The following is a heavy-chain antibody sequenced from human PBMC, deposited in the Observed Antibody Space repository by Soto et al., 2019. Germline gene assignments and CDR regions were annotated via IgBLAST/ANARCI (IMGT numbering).Heavy chain of an antibody. V-gene: IGHV4-34*01. D-gene: IGHD5-18*01. CDR1: AGSFSGYY. J-gene: IGHJ4*02. Sequence: SETLSLTCAVYAGSFSGYYWSWIRQPPGKGLEWIGEINHSGSTIYNPYLKSRVTISVDTSKNQFSLKLSSVTAADTAVYYCARGLRHDTAMGEDGEHYSGQIVLVTVSS. CDR2: INHSGST. CDR3: ARGLRHDTAMGEDGEHY.